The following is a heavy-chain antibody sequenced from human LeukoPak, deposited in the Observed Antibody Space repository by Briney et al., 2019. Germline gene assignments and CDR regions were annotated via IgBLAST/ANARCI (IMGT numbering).Heavy chain of an antibody. V-gene: IGHV1-2*02. J-gene: IGHJ4*02. CDR2: INPNDGDP. CDR3: ARANCLYCSRSTLLFDY. CDR1: GYTFTDYY. Sequence: ASVKVSCKASGYTFTDYYMHWVRQAPGQGVEWMGWINPNDGDPNYAQKFQGRVTMTRDTSISTAHMEVSRRPSDDTAVYYCARANCLYCSRSTLLFDYWGQGTLVTVSS. D-gene: IGHD2-2*01.